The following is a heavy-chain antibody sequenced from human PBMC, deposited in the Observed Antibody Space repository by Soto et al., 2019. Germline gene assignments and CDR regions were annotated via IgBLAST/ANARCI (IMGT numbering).Heavy chain of an antibody. CDR2: IYYSGST. D-gene: IGHD3-10*01. CDR3: ARQSEYYFASGRAAPLYGMDV. J-gene: IGHJ6*02. CDR1: GGSISSDSSY. V-gene: IGHV4-39*01. Sequence: ASKTLSLTCTVSGGSISSDSSYWGWIRQPPGKGLEWIANIYYSGSTYYNPSLKSRVTISLDTSKNQFSLKLSSVTAADTAVYYCARQSEYYFASGRAAPLYGMDVWGQGTTVTVS.